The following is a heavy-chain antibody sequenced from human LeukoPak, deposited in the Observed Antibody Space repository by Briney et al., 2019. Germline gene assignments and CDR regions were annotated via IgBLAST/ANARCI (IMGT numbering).Heavy chain of an antibody. D-gene: IGHD2-21*02. CDR2: INPNSGGT. J-gene: IGHJ3*02. CDR3: ARIPSDASFDI. Sequence: ASVKVSCKASGYTFTGYYLHWVRQAPGQGLEWMGRINPNSGGTNYAQRFQGRVTMTRDTSISTAYMELSRLRSDDTAVYYCARIPSDASFDIWGQGTMVTVSS. CDR1: GYTFTGYY. V-gene: IGHV1-2*06.